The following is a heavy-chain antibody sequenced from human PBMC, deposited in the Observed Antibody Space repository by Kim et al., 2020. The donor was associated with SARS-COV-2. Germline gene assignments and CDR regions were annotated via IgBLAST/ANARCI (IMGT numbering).Heavy chain of an antibody. CDR1: GFTFSSYS. D-gene: IGHD5-18*01. CDR3: ARSGDSYDFDY. V-gene: IGHV3-48*04. CDR2: ITGRSFTI. J-gene: IGHJ4*02. Sequence: GGSLRLSCAASGFTFSSYSMNWVRQAPGKGLEWISHITGRSFTIYYADSVKGRFTISRDNAQNSLYLQMNSLRAEDTAVYYCARSGDSYDFDYWGQGTLV.